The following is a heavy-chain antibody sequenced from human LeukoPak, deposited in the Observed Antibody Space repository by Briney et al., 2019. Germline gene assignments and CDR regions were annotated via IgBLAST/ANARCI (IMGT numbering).Heavy chain of an antibody. CDR1: GITFSSYS. J-gene: IGHJ4*02. V-gene: IGHV3-21*01. D-gene: IGHD5-18*01. Sequence: GGSLRLSCAATGITFSSYSMNWVRQAPGKGLEWVSSISSSSTYIYYADSVKGRFTISRDNAKNSLYLQMNSLRAGDTAVYYCARPLSPGEYSYGFDYWGQGSLVTVSS. CDR2: ISSSSTYI. CDR3: ARPLSPGEYSYGFDY.